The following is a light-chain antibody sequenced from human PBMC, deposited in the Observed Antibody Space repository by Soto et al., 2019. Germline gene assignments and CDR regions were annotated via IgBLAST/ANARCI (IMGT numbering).Light chain of an antibody. CDR1: QSVNSW. J-gene: IGKJ5*01. Sequence: DIQMTQSPSTLSAFVGDRVTITCRASQSVNSWLAWYQQRPGKAPKLLIYDASTLESGVPSRFSGSGSGTDFTLTISSLQPEDVATYYCQKYNSAPLTFGPGTRLEIK. CDR3: QKYNSAPLT. CDR2: DAS. V-gene: IGKV1-5*01.